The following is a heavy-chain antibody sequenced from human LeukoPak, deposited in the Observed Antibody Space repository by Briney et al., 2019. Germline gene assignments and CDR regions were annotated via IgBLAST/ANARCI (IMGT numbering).Heavy chain of an antibody. CDR1: GGSITSSSYY. J-gene: IGHJ4*02. D-gene: IGHD4-23*01. Sequence: SETLSLTCTVSGGSITSSSYYWGWIRQPPGKGLQWIGSFYYSGSTYYSPSLKSRVTIYVDTSKNQFSLKLSSVTAADTAVYYCARDGGKAPFDYWGQGTLVTVSS. CDR3: ARDGGKAPFDY. CDR2: FYYSGST. V-gene: IGHV4-39*02.